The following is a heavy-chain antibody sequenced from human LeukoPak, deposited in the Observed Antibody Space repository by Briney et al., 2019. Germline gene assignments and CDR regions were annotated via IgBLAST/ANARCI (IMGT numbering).Heavy chain of an antibody. Sequence: SETLSPTCAVYGGSFSGYYWGWIRQPPGKGLEWIGEINHSGSTNYNPSLKSRVTISVDTSKNQFSLKLSSVTAADTAVYYCARGEVWFGELSSFDYWGQGALVTVSS. CDR1: GGSFSGYY. CDR2: INHSGST. D-gene: IGHD3-10*01. J-gene: IGHJ4*02. V-gene: IGHV4-34*01. CDR3: ARGEVWFGELSSFDY.